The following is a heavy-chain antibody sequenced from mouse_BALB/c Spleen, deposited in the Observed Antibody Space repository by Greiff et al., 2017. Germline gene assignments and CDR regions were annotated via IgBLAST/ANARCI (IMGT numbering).Heavy chain of an antibody. CDR3: ARSRALVITSFDY. CDR2: INPNNGGT. CDR1: GYTFTDYN. Sequence: EVQLQQSGPELVKPGASVKIPCKASGYTFTDYNMDWVKQSHGKSLEWIGDINPNNGGTIYNQKFKGKATLTVDKSSSTPYMELRSLTSEDTAVYYCARSRALVITSFDYGGQGTTLTVSS. V-gene: IGHV1-18*01. D-gene: IGHD1-1*01. J-gene: IGHJ2*01.